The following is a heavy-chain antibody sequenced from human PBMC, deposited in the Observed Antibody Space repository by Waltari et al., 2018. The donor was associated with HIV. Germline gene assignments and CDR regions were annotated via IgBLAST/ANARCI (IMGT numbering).Heavy chain of an antibody. V-gene: IGHV1-24*01. D-gene: IGHD1-26*01. CDR2: FDPEDDET. J-gene: IGHJ6*02. Sequence: QVQLIQSGAEVKKPGASVKVSCKVFGYTLTELSMHWVRQAPGQGLEWMGGFDPEDDETIYAQKFQGIVTMTEDTSTDSAYMELSSLTSEDTAVYYCATGGGTTSIQLYDLDVWGQGTTVTVSS. CDR1: GYTLTELS. CDR3: ATGGGTTSIQLYDLDV.